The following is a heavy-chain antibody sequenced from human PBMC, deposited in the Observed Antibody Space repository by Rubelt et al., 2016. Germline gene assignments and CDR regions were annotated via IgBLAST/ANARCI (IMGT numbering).Heavy chain of an antibody. Sequence: YHSGSTNYNPSLKSRVTISVDKSKNQFSLKLSSVTAADTAVYYCARAPKFYDYVWGSYRFFDYWGQGTLVTVSS. J-gene: IGHJ4*02. D-gene: IGHD3-16*02. CDR2: YHSGST. V-gene: IGHV4-4*02. CDR3: ARAPKFYDYVWGSYRFFDY.